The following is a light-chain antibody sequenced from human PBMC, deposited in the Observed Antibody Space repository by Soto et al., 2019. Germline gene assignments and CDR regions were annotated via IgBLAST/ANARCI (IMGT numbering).Light chain of an antibody. V-gene: IGKV4-1*01. CDR1: QSVLYSSNKKNY. J-gene: IGKJ4*01. CDR3: QQYLSTTLT. CDR2: WAS. Sequence: DSVMTQSPASLAASLCERATINCKSSQSVLYSSNKKNYLAWYQQKPGHPPNLLIYWASTRESGVPDRFSVSGSGTDFTLTISSLQDEDVAVYYCQQYLSTTLTFCGGTKVDIK.